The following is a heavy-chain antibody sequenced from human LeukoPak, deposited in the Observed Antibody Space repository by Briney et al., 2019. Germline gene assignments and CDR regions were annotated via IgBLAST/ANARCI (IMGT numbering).Heavy chain of an antibody. CDR1: GYTFTSYD. V-gene: IGHV1-8*01. CDR2: MNPNSGNT. Sequence: ASVKVSCKASGYTFTSYDINWVRQATGQGPEWMGWMNPNSGNTGYAQKFQGRVTMTRNTSISTAYMELSSLRSEDTAVYYCARGTGRYYYYYYMDVWGKGTTVTVSS. CDR3: ARGTGRYYYYYYMDV. J-gene: IGHJ6*03.